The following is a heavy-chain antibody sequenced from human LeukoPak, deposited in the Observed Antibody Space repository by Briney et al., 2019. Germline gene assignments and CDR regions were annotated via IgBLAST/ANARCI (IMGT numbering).Heavy chain of an antibody. CDR1: GYSFTSYW. V-gene: IGHV5-51*01. J-gene: IGHJ4*02. CDR2: IYPGDSDT. CDR3: ARLYYDFWSGAGAPYYFDY. Sequence: GESLKISCKGSGYSFTSYWIGWVRQMPGKGLEWMGIIYPGDSDTRYSPSFQSQGTISADKSISTAYLQWSSLKASYTAMYYCARLYYDFWSGAGAPYYFDYWGQGTLVTVSS. D-gene: IGHD3-3*01.